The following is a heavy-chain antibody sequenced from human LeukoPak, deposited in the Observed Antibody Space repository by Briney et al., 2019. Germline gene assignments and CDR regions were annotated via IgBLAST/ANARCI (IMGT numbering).Heavy chain of an antibody. V-gene: IGHV1-8*01. Sequence: ASVKVSCKASGYTFTRYDINWVRQATGQGLEWMGWMNPNSGNTGYAQKFQGRVTMTRNTSISTAYMELSSLRSEDTAVYYCASVGAAAVGAFDIWGQGTMVTVSS. CDR2: MNPNSGNT. D-gene: IGHD6-13*01. CDR3: ASVGAAAVGAFDI. CDR1: GYTFTRYD. J-gene: IGHJ3*02.